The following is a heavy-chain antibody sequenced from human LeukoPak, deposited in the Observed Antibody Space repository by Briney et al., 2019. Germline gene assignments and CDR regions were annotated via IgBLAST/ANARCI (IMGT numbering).Heavy chain of an antibody. V-gene: IGHV3-48*04. Sequence: GGSLRLSCAASGFTFSSYSMNWVRQAPGKGLEWVSYISSSSSTIYYADSVKGRFTISRDNAKNSLYLQMNSLRAEDTAVYYCARDDIVVVPAAITPNDAFDIWGQGTMVTVSS. CDR2: ISSSSSTI. CDR1: GFTFSSYS. D-gene: IGHD2-2*01. CDR3: ARDDIVVVPAAITPNDAFDI. J-gene: IGHJ3*02.